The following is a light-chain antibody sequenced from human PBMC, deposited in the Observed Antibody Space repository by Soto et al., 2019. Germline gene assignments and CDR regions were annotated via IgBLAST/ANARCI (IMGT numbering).Light chain of an antibody. CDR2: AVS. Sequence: DIQLTQSPSFLYASVGDRVSITCRASQGVSIDLAWYQQNPGKAPTLLIYAVSTLQSGVPSRFSGSGSGTEFTLTIRGLQPEDCATYYCQQLNSYPRTFGQGNTVEIK. CDR3: QQLNSYPRT. CDR1: QGVSID. V-gene: IGKV1-9*01. J-gene: IGKJ1*01.